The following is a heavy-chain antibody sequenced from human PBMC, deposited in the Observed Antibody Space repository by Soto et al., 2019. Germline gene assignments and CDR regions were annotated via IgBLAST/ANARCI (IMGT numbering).Heavy chain of an antibody. Sequence: QVQLVESGGGVVQPGRSLRLSCVASGFTFSSYGMHWVRQAPGKGLEWVAVISYDGSNKYYADSVKGRFTISRDNSKNTLYLQMNSLRAEDTAVYYCAKDFLEWELPGDWGQGTLVTVSS. V-gene: IGHV3-30*18. CDR1: GFTFSSYG. D-gene: IGHD1-26*01. J-gene: IGHJ4*02. CDR2: ISYDGSNK. CDR3: AKDFLEWELPGD.